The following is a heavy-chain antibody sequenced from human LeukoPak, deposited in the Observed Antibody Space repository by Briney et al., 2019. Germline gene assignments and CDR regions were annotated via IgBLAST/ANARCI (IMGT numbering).Heavy chain of an antibody. D-gene: IGHD4-17*01. J-gene: IGHJ5*02. V-gene: IGHV1-2*02. CDR2: INPNSGGT. CDR3: ARDWTTVTSRDAHNWFDP. CDR1: GYTFTGYY. Sequence: ASVKVSCKASGYTFTGYYMHWVRQAPGQGLEWMGWINPNSGGTNYAQKFQGRVTMTRDTSISTAYMELSRLRSDDTAVYYCARDWTTVTSRDAHNWFDPWGQGTLVTVSS.